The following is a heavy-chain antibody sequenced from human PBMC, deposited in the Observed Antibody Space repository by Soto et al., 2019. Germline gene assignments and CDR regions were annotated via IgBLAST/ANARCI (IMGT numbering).Heavy chain of an antibody. CDR3: AKFGFTREGPLPAEWVYLGGEEHAFDI. Sequence: EVQLLASGGGLVQPGGSLRLSCAASGFTFSSYAMSWVRQAPGKGLEWVSAISGSGGSTYYADSVKGRFTISRDNSKNTLYLHMNSLKAEDTAVYYCAKFGFTREGPLPAEWVYLGGEEHAFDIWGQGTMVTVSS. J-gene: IGHJ3*02. D-gene: IGHD6-13*01. V-gene: IGHV3-23*01. CDR1: GFTFSSYA. CDR2: ISGSGGST.